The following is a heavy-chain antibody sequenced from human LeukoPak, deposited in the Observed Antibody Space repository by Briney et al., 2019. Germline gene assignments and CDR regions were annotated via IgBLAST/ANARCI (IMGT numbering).Heavy chain of an antibody. Sequence: QPGRSLRLSCAASGFTFSSYSMNWVRQAPGKGLEWVSYISSSSSTIYYADSVKGRFTISRDNSKNTLYVQMNSLRAEDTAVYYCVKEENGGSGGDYWGQGTLVTVSS. CDR2: ISSSSSTI. J-gene: IGHJ4*02. CDR3: VKEENGGSGGDY. CDR1: GFTFSSYS. D-gene: IGHD3-10*01. V-gene: IGHV3-48*01.